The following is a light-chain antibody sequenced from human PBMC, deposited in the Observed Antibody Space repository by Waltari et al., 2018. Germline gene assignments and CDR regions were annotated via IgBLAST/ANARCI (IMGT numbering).Light chain of an antibody. CDR2: EVL. CDR3: CSYASSSPRLI. J-gene: IGLJ2*01. Sequence: QSALTQPASVSGSLGPSISIPCSGGYSNVGSYDLVSWYHQRPGEAPKLLIYEVLKRPSGVSNRFSGSKSGNAASLTISALQPEDEGTYYCCSYASSSPRLIFGGGTELTVL. V-gene: IGLV2-23*02. CDR1: YSNVGSYDL.